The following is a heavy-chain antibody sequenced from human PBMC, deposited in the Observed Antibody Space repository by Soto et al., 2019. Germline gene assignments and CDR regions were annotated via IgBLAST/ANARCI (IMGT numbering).Heavy chain of an antibody. CDR1: GFTFSSYS. V-gene: IGHV3-21*01. Sequence: GGSLRLSCAASGFTFSSYSMNWVRQAPGKGLEWVSSISSSSSYIYYADSVKGRFTISRDNAKNSLYLQMNSLRAEDTAVYYCARDFYDVKSDYESLNAFDIWGQGTTVPVSS. CDR2: ISSSSSYI. J-gene: IGHJ3*02. CDR3: ARDFYDVKSDYESLNAFDI. D-gene: IGHD5-12*01.